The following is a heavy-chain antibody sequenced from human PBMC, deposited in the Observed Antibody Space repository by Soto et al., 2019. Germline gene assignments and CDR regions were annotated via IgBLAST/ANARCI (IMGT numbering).Heavy chain of an antibody. CDR3: ARPRGPGAIYNCFDP. D-gene: IGHD2-21*01. Sequence: QVQLQQWGAGLLKPSETLSLTCAVDGGSFSDYYWTWIRQPPVKGLEWIGETNHRGSTNNNPSHTSQGTISIDTPNTQFSLKLSSVTAADTAMYFCARPRGPGAIYNCFDPWGQGTLVTVSS. V-gene: IGHV4-34*04. CDR1: GGSFSDYY. J-gene: IGHJ5*02. CDR2: TNHRGST.